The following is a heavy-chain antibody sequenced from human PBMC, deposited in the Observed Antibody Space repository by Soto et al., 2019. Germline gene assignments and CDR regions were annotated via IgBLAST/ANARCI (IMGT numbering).Heavy chain of an antibody. V-gene: IGHV4-34*01. J-gene: IGHJ4*02. CDR1: GGSFSGYY. Sequence: PSETLSLTCAVYGGSFSGYYWSWIRQPPGKGLEWIGEINHSGSTNYNPSLKSRVTISVDTSKNQFSLKLSSVTAADTAVYYCARGKYSYGYDFDYWGQGTLLTVS. CDR2: INHSGST. D-gene: IGHD5-18*01. CDR3: ARGKYSYGYDFDY.